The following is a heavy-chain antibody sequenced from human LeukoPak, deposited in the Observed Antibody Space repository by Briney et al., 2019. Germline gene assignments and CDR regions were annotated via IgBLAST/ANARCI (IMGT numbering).Heavy chain of an antibody. Sequence: GESLMISCMGSGYSFTSYWIGWVRPMPGNGLEWMGILYPGDSDTRYSASFQGQVTISADKSISTAYLQWSSLKASDTAMYYCARQPSTVTTIRSGLDYWGQGTLVTVSS. CDR2: LYPGDSDT. CDR3: ARQPSTVTTIRSGLDY. V-gene: IGHV5-51*01. D-gene: IGHD4-17*01. CDR1: GYSFTSYW. J-gene: IGHJ4*02.